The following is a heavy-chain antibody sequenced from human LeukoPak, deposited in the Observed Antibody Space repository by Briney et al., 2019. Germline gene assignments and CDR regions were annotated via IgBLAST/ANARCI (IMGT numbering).Heavy chain of an antibody. Sequence: QPGGSLRLSCAASGFTFRTSGMSWVRQAPGKGLEWVSAISGSGVSTYYADSVKGRFTISRDNSENTLYLQMNSLRAEDTAVYYCAKAPVTTCRGAFCYPFDYWGLGTLVTVSS. J-gene: IGHJ4*02. V-gene: IGHV3-23*01. CDR2: ISGSGVST. D-gene: IGHD2-15*01. CDR3: AKAPVTTCRGAFCYPFDY. CDR1: GFTFRTSG.